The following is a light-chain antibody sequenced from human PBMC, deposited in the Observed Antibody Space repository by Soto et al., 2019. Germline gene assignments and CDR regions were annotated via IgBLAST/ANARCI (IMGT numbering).Light chain of an antibody. CDR2: GVT. Sequence: QSALTQPASVSGSPGQSITISCSGTSSDVGDYYYVSWYQQHPGKAPKLLIYGVTDRPSGVSHRFSGSRSDSMASLTISGLQAEDEADYYCQSFDNSLSGYVFGTGTKLTVL. CDR3: QSFDNSLSGYV. J-gene: IGLJ1*01. CDR1: SSDVGDYYY. V-gene: IGLV2-14*01.